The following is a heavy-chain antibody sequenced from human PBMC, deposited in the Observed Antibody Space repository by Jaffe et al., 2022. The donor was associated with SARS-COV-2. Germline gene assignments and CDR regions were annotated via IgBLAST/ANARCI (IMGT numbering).Heavy chain of an antibody. V-gene: IGHV3-30-3*01. CDR1: GFTFSSYA. CDR2: ISYDGSNK. CDR3: ASSLGSGWDFDY. J-gene: IGHJ4*02. Sequence: QVQLVESGGGVVQPGRSLRLSCAASGFTFSSYAMHWVRQAPGKGLEWVAVISYDGSNKYYADSVKGRFTISRDNSKNTLYLQMNSLRAEDTAVYYCASSLGSGWDFDYWGQGTLVTVSS. D-gene: IGHD6-19*01.